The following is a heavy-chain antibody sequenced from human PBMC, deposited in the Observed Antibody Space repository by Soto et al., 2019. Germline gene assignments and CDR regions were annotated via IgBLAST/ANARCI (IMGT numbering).Heavy chain of an antibody. Sequence: ASVKVSCKASGYLFTSSDINWVRQATGEGLEWMGWLNPTTGNTGYAQNFQGRVTMTGNTSISTAYMELSSLKSEDTAVYYCTRGRIMFTFGGGIIIDFWGQGSLVPVYS. D-gene: IGHD3-16*01. J-gene: IGHJ4*02. CDR2: LNPTTGNT. CDR1: GYLFTSSD. V-gene: IGHV1-8*01. CDR3: TRGRIMFTFGGGIIIDF.